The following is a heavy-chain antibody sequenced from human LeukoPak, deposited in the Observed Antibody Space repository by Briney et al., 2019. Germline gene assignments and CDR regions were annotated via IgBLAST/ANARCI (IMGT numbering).Heavy chain of an antibody. CDR3: ARSGGSGTYYDGSFDY. Sequence: SETLSLTCTVSGGSITSYYRSWIRQAAGKGLEWIGRIYTSGSTNYNPSLRSRVTMSVDTSKNQFSLKLYSVTAADTAVYYCARSGGSGTYYDGSFDYWGQGTLVTVSS. V-gene: IGHV4-4*07. CDR1: GGSITSYY. J-gene: IGHJ4*02. D-gene: IGHD1-26*01. CDR2: IYTSGST.